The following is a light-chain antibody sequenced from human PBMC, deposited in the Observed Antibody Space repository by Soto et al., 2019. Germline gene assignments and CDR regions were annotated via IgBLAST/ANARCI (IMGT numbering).Light chain of an antibody. Sequence: DIQMTQSPSSLSASIGDRVTITCRASQTISTYLNWYQQRPGKAPKLLIYDASRLQNAVPPRFSGSGSGTDFTLTTSNLQPAAFATYYGHHSYSVPRTFGGGTRVESK. J-gene: IGKJ4*01. V-gene: IGKV1-39*01. CDR3: HHSYSVPRT. CDR2: DAS. CDR1: QTISTY.